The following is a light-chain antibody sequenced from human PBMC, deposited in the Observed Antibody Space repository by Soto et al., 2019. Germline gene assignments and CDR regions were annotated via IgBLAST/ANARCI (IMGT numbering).Light chain of an antibody. Sequence: QSVLTQPPSVSAAPGQKVTISCSESSSNIGNNYVSWYQQLPGTAPKLLIYENNKRPSGIPDRFSGSKSGTSATLGITGLQTGDEADYYCGTWDSSLSAGEVFGGGTKVTVL. CDR2: ENN. J-gene: IGLJ2*01. CDR1: SSNIGNNY. V-gene: IGLV1-51*02. CDR3: GTWDSSLSAGEV.